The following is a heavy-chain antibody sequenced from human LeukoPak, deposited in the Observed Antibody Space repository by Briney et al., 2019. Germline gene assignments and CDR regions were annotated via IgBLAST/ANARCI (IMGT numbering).Heavy chain of an antibody. Sequence: SETLSLTCTVSGGSISSYYWSWIRQPPGKGLEWIGYIFYSGSTNYNPSLKSRATISVDTSKIQFSLKLNSVTAADTAVYYCARHLDQYYYDSSGYLDYWGQGTLVTVSS. V-gene: IGHV4-59*08. CDR3: ARHLDQYYYDSSGYLDY. J-gene: IGHJ4*02. CDR2: IFYSGST. D-gene: IGHD3-22*01. CDR1: GGSISSYY.